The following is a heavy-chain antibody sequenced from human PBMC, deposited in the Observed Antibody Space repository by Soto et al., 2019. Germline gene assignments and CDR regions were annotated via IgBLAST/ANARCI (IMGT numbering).Heavy chain of an antibody. J-gene: IGHJ6*02. Sequence: PGGSLRLSCAASGFTFSSYAMSWVRQAPGKGLEWVSAISGSGGSTYYADSVKGRFTISRDNSKNTLYLQMNSLRAEDTAVYYCAKMGLRFLECPPWCDYYYGMDVWGQGTTVTVSS. D-gene: IGHD3-3*01. CDR2: ISGSGGST. V-gene: IGHV3-23*01. CDR3: AKMGLRFLECPPWCDYYYGMDV. CDR1: GFTFSSYA.